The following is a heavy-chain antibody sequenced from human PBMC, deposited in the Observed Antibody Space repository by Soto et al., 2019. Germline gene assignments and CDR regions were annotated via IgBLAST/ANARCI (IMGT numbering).Heavy chain of an antibody. V-gene: IGHV3-23*01. CDR1: GFTFSSYS. Sequence: GGSLRLSCAASGFTFSSYSMNWVRQAPGKGLEWVSAISGSGGSTYYADSVKGRFTISRDNSKNTLYLQMNSLRAEDTAVYYCAKDRGNFWSGYYLYYYMDVWGKGTTVTVSS. J-gene: IGHJ6*03. CDR3: AKDRGNFWSGYYLYYYMDV. CDR2: ISGSGGST. D-gene: IGHD3-3*01.